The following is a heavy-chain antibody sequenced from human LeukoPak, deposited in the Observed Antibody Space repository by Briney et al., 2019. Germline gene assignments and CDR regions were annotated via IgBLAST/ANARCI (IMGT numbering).Heavy chain of an antibody. CDR1: GYTFTSYD. Sequence: GASVKVSCKASGYTFTSYDINWVRQATGQGLEWMGWMNPNSGNTGYAQKFQGRVTMTRNTSISTAYMELSSLRSEDTAVYYCARRITIFGVDNWFDPWGQGTLVTVSS. CDR3: ARRITIFGVDNWFDP. D-gene: IGHD3-3*01. CDR2: MNPNSGNT. V-gene: IGHV1-8*01. J-gene: IGHJ5*02.